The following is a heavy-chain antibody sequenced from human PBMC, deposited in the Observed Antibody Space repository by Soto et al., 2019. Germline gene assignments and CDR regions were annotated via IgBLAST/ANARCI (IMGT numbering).Heavy chain of an antibody. Sequence: PWGTMAVTRTFSGASISGFYWSWIRKSAGKGLEWIGRIYATGTTDYNPSLKSRVMMSVDTSKKQFSLKLRSVTAADTAVYYCVRDGTKTLRDWFDPWGQGISVTVSS. CDR2: IYATGTT. CDR1: GASISGFY. CDR3: VRDGTKTLRDWFDP. D-gene: IGHD1-1*01. V-gene: IGHV4-4*07. J-gene: IGHJ5*02.